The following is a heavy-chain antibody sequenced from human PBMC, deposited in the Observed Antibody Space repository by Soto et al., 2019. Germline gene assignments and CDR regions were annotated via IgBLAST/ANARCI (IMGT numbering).Heavy chain of an antibody. CDR3: ARDRIIAAAWYFDY. CDR1: GYTFTSYG. CDR2: ISAYNGNT. D-gene: IGHD6-13*01. J-gene: IGHJ4*02. V-gene: IGHV1-18*04. Sequence: ASVKVSCKASGYTFTSYGISWVRQAPGQGLEWMGWISAYNGNTNYAQKLQGRVTMTTDKSTSTAYMELRSLRSDDTAVYYCARDRIIAAAWYFDYWGQGTLVTVSS.